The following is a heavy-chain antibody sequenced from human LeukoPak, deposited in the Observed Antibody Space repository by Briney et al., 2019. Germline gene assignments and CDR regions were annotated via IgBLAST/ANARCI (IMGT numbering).Heavy chain of an antibody. CDR2: ISSSSSYI. D-gene: IGHD3-10*01. Sequence: GGSLRPSCAASGFTFSSYSMNWVRQAPGKGLEWVSSISSSSSYIYYADSVKGRFTISRDNAKNSLYLQMNSLRAEDTAVYYCARDLREVRGVTHYGMDVWGQGTTVTVSS. V-gene: IGHV3-21*01. CDR3: ARDLREVRGVTHYGMDV. CDR1: GFTFSSYS. J-gene: IGHJ6*02.